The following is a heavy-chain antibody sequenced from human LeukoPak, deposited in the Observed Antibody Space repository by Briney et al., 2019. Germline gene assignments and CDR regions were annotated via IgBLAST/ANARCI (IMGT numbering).Heavy chain of an antibody. CDR2: IYYSGST. D-gene: IGHD3-22*01. CDR1: GGSFSGYY. J-gene: IGHJ4*02. V-gene: IGHV4-59*01. Sequence: PSETLSLTCAVYGGSFSGYYWSWIRQPPGKGLEWIGYIYYSGSTNYNPSLKSRVTISVDTSKNQFSLKLSSVTAADTAVYYCARSGYYFDYWGQGTLVTVSS. CDR3: ARSGYYFDY.